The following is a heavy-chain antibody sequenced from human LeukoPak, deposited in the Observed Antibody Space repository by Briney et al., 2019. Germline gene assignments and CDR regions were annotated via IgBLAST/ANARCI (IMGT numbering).Heavy chain of an antibody. CDR3: AKGGGSGWYFDY. D-gene: IGHD6-19*01. V-gene: IGHV3-7*01. Sequence: GGSLRLSCAASGFTFSSYWMSWVRQAPGKGLEWVANIKQDGSEKYYVDSVKGRFTISRDNAKHSQYLQMNSLRAEDTAVFYCAKGGGSGWYFDYWGQGTLVTVSS. J-gene: IGHJ4*02. CDR2: IKQDGSEK. CDR1: GFTFSSYW.